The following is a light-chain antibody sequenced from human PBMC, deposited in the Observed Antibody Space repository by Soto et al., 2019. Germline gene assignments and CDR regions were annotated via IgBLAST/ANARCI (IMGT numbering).Light chain of an antibody. CDR3: VSYSDTYTDL. Sequence: QSALTQPPSASGSPGQSVTISCIGTSSDIGGYHHVSWYQQYPGKAPRGMIYDVSERPSGVPDRFSGSKSGNTASLTVSGLQAEAEADYYCVSYSDTYTDLFGTGTKVTVL. J-gene: IGLJ1*01. V-gene: IGLV2-8*01. CDR2: DVS. CDR1: SSDIGGYHH.